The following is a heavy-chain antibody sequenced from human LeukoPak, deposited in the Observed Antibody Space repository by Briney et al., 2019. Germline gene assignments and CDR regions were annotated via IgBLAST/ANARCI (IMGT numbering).Heavy chain of an antibody. Sequence: SETLSLTCTVSGGSISTYYWSWIRQPPGKGLEWIGYIYHSGSTNYNPSLKSRVTMSVDTSKNQFSLKLSSVTAADTAVYYCAREVGIAAAGTTNWFDPWGQGTLVTVSS. CDR3: AREVGIAAAGTTNWFDP. J-gene: IGHJ5*02. CDR2: IYHSGST. CDR1: GGSISTYY. D-gene: IGHD6-13*01. V-gene: IGHV4-59*12.